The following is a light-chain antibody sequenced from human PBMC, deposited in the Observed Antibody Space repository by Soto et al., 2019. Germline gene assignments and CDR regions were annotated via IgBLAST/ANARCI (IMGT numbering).Light chain of an antibody. Sequence: EIVMTQSPATLSVSPGEGATLSCRASQSVSSNLAWYQHKPGQAPRLLIYGASTMATGIPARFSGGGSGTEFALTISSLQSEDFAIYYCQQYDKWYTFGQGTKLEIK. V-gene: IGKV3-15*01. J-gene: IGKJ2*01. CDR2: GAS. CDR1: QSVSSN. CDR3: QQYDKWYT.